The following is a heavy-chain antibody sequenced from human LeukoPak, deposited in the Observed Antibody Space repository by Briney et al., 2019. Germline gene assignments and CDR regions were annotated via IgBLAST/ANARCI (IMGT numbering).Heavy chain of an antibody. CDR3: ARAGDDSSGYSDY. Sequence: KAGGSLRLSCAASGFTFSSYSMNWVRQAPGKGLEWVSSISSSSSYIYYADSVKGRFTISRDNAKNSLYLQMNSLRAEDTAVYYCARAGDDSSGYSDYWGQGTLVTVSS. J-gene: IGHJ4*02. V-gene: IGHV3-21*01. CDR1: GFTFSSYS. CDR2: ISSSSSYI. D-gene: IGHD3-22*01.